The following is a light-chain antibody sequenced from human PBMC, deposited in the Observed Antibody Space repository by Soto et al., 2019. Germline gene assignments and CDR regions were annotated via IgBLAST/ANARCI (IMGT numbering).Light chain of an antibody. CDR2: DVN. CDR1: SSDVGGYNY. Sequence: QSALTQPASMSGSPGQSITISCTGTSSDVGGYNYVSWYRQHPGKAHKLMIYDVNNRPSGVSNRFSGYKSGNTASLTISGRQAEDEADYYCSSHSSSSTLVVFGGGTTLTVL. J-gene: IGLJ2*01. CDR3: SSHSSSSTLVV. V-gene: IGLV2-14*03.